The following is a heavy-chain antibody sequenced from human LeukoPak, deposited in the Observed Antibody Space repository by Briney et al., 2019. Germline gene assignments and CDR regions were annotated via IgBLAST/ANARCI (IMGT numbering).Heavy chain of an antibody. CDR3: ARDHLAYCGGDCIHYYYMDV. V-gene: IGHV1-46*02. CDR1: VYTFNSYY. Sequence: ASVNVSCKPSVYTFNSYYMHLVLQAPGQGLEWMGIINPSGDSTSYAQKFQHRVTMTRDTSTSTVYMELSSLRSEDTAVYYCARDHLAYCGGDCIHYYYMDVWGKGTTVTVSS. J-gene: IGHJ6*03. D-gene: IGHD2-21*02. CDR2: INPSGDST.